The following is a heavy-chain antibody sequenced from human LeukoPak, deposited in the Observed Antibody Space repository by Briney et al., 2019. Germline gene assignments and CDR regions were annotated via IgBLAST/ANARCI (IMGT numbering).Heavy chain of an antibody. V-gene: IGHV1-46*01. Sequence: ASVKVSCKALAYTVTTYHMHWVRQAPGQGLEWMGMINPSGGCTTYEKKFQGRVTMTSDTSTSTVYMKLSSLRSEDTAIYYCAGRGERLFSDWGQGTLVTVSS. CDR3: AGRGERLFSD. D-gene: IGHD3-16*01. CDR2: INPSGGCT. J-gene: IGHJ4*02. CDR1: AYTVTTYH.